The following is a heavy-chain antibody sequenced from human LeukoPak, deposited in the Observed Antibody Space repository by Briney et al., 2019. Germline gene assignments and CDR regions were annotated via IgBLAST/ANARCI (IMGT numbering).Heavy chain of an antibody. Sequence: SVKVSCEASGGTFSSYAISWVRQAPGQGLEWMGRIIPILGIANYAQKFQGRVTITADKSTSTAYMELSSLRSEDTAVYYCARDGYSTYSFDYWGQGTLVTVSS. V-gene: IGHV1-69*04. D-gene: IGHD5-24*01. J-gene: IGHJ4*02. CDR1: GGTFSSYA. CDR2: IIPILGIA. CDR3: ARDGYSTYSFDY.